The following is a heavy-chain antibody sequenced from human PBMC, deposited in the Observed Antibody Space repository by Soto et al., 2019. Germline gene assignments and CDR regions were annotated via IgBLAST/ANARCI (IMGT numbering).Heavy chain of an antibody. V-gene: IGHV3-23*01. CDR1: GFTFSSYA. J-gene: IGHJ6*02. CDR3: ARVPIVVVPAANYYYYYGMDV. Sequence: LSLSCAASGFTFSSYAMSWVRQAPVKGLEWVSAISGSGGSTYYADSVKGRFTISRDNSKNTLYLQMNSLRAEDTAVYYCARVPIVVVPAANYYYYYGMDVWGQGTTVTVSS. CDR2: ISGSGGST. D-gene: IGHD2-2*01.